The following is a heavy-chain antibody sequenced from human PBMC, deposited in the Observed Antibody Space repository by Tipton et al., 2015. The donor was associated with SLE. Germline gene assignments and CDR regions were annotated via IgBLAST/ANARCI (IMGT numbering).Heavy chain of an antibody. CDR2: IYYSGST. V-gene: IGHV4-31*03. J-gene: IGHJ2*01. CDR3: ARDLGAGWGGHWYFDL. Sequence: TLSLTCTVSGGSISSGGYYWSWIRQHPGKGLEWIGYIYYSGSTYYNPSLKSRVTISVDTSKNQFSLKLSSVTTADTAVYYCARDLGAGWGGHWYFDLWGRGTLLTVSS. D-gene: IGHD3-16*01. CDR1: GGSISSGGYY.